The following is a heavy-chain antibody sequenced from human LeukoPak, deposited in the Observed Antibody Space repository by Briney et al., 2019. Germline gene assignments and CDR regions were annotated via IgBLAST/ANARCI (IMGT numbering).Heavy chain of an antibody. CDR3: ASGAECGGDCYSIG. CDR1: GYTFTGYY. Sequence: ASVKVPCKASGYTFTGYYMHWVRQAPGQGLEWMGRINPNSGGTNYAQKFQGRVAMNRDTTISTAYMELSRLRSDDTAVYYSASGAECGGDCYSIGWGKGTLVTVSS. J-gene: IGHJ4*02. V-gene: IGHV1-2*06. CDR2: INPNSGGT. D-gene: IGHD2-21*02.